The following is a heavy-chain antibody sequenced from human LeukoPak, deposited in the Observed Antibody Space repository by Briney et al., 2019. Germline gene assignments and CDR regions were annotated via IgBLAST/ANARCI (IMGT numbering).Heavy chain of an antibody. V-gene: IGHV3-21*01. CDR1: GFTFSSYA. J-gene: IGHJ4*02. CDR2: ISSSSSYI. CDR3: ARAVGSHYDSSGYYPYYFDY. D-gene: IGHD3-22*01. Sequence: KSGGSLRLSCAASGFTFSSYAMNWVRQAPGKGLEWVSSISSSSSYIYYADSVKGRFTISRDNAKNSLYLQMNSLRAEDTAVYYCARAVGSHYDSSGYYPYYFDYWGQGTLVTVSS.